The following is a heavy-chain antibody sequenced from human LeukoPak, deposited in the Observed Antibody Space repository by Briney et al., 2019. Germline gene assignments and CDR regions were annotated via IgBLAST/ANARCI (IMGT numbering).Heavy chain of an antibody. CDR1: GGSFSVYY. J-gene: IGHJ4*02. V-gene: IGHV4-34*01. Sequence: SETLSLTCAVYGGSFSVYYWSWIRQPPGKGLEWVGEINHSGNINYNPSLKSRVTISIDTSKNQFSLKLSSVTAADTAVYYCARDEVGAAHWGQGTLVTVSS. CDR2: INHSGNI. CDR3: ARDEVGAAH. D-gene: IGHD1-26*01.